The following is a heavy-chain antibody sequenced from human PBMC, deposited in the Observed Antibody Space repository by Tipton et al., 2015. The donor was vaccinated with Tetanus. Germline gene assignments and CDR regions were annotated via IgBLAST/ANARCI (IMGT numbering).Heavy chain of an antibody. D-gene: IGHD6-19*01. J-gene: IGHJ3*02. Sequence: TLSLTCTVSGGSISSYYWSWIRQPPGKGLEWIGYIYYSGSTNYNPSLKSRVTISVDTSKNQFSLKLSSVTAADTAVYYCARIGWLQQNKPAFDIWGQGTVVTVSS. CDR2: IYYSGST. V-gene: IGHV4-59*01. CDR1: GGSISSYY. CDR3: ARIGWLQQNKPAFDI.